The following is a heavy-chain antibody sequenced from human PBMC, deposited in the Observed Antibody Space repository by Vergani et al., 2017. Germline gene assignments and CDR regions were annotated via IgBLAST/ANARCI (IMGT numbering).Heavy chain of an antibody. D-gene: IGHD2-15*01. Sequence: QVQLQESGPGLVKPSETLSLTCTVSGDSVISTDYHWGWIRQPPGKGLEWIGSMDYSGSTSYNPSLESRISISFETPKNQFSLRLTPVTAADTAVYYCASKRGACRAAYCHSYDFWGPGTLGGVSS. J-gene: IGHJ4*02. CDR1: GDSVISTDYH. CDR2: MDYSGST. CDR3: ASKRGACRAAYCHSYDF. V-gene: IGHV4-39*01.